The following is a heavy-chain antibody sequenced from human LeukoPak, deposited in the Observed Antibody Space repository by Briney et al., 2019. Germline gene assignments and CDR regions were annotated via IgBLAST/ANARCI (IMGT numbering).Heavy chain of an antibody. CDR1: GGTFSSYA. CDR2: IIPIFGTA. V-gene: IGHV1-69*13. J-gene: IGHJ4*02. Sequence: SVKVSCKASGGTFSSYAISWVRQAPGQGLEWMGGIIPIFGTANYAQKFQGRVTITADESTSTAYMELSSLRSEDTAVYYCARALAHYYDSSGYYYFDYWGQGTLVTVSS. CDR3: ARALAHYYDSSGYYYFDY. D-gene: IGHD3-22*01.